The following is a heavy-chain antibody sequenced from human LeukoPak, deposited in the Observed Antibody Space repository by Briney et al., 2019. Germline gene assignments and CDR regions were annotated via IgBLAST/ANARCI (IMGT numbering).Heavy chain of an antibody. CDR1: GFTFSSYW. V-gene: IGHV3-74*01. Sequence: GGSLRLSCAASGFTFSSYWMNWVRQAPGKGLVWVSRIASDGSSTTYADSVKGRFSISRDDAKNTLYLQMNGLRVEDTAVYYCARGRPHGNDYWGQGTLVTVSS. CDR2: IASDGSST. D-gene: IGHD4-23*01. CDR3: ARGRPHGNDY. J-gene: IGHJ4*02.